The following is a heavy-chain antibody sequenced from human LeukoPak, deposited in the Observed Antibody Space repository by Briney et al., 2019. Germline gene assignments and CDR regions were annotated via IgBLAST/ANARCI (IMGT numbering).Heavy chain of an antibody. Sequence: SETLSLTCTVSGGSIGSYYWSWIRQPPGKGLGWIGYIYYSGSTNYNPSLKSRVTISVDTSKNQFSLKLSSVTAADTAVYYCARGSGDIVVVPVNYFMDVWGKGTTVTVSS. CDR2: IYYSGST. D-gene: IGHD2-2*01. V-gene: IGHV4-59*01. CDR1: GGSIGSYY. J-gene: IGHJ6*03. CDR3: ARGSGDIVVVPVNYFMDV.